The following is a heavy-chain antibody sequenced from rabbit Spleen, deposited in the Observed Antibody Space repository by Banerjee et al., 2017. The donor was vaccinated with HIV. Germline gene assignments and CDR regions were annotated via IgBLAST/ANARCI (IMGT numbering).Heavy chain of an antibody. CDR1: GVSLNDKDV. Sequence: EQLEESGGGLVKPEGSLTLTCKASGVSLNDKDVMCWVRQAPGKGLEWIACIDTSDGDTDYASWPKGRFTISKTSSTVDLKMTSLTAAATATYFCARNGGSGDWSRLDLWGPGTLVTVS. V-gene: IGHV1S45*01. CDR3: ARNGGSGDWSRLDL. J-gene: IGHJ6*01. D-gene: IGHD8-1*01. CDR2: IDTSDGDT.